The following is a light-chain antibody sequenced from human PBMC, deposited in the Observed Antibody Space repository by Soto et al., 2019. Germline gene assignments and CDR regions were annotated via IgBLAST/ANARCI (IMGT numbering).Light chain of an antibody. CDR1: SSDVGGYNY. CDR2: EVS. CDR3: SSYAGSNNLV. V-gene: IGLV2-8*01. J-gene: IGLJ2*01. Sequence: QSALTQPPSASGSPGQSVTISCTGTSSDVGGYNYVSWYQQHPGKAPKLMIYEVSKRPSGVPDRFSGSKSGNTASLTVSGLQAEDEAEYYCSSYAGSNNLVVGGGTKLTVL.